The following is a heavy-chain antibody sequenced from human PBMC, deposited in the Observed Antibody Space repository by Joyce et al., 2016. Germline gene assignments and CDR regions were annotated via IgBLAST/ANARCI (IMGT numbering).Heavy chain of an antibody. Sequence: EVQLVESGGGLVQPGGSLKLSCAVSGFTLGGSSVHWVRQAYGKGLEWVGRIRSKANGDATAYAASVKGRFSISRDDSKNTAYLQMNSLKTEDTAVYYCSNYDLWSGYSPSRDVWGQGSTVTVSS. D-gene: IGHD3-3*01. J-gene: IGHJ6*02. CDR2: IRSKANGDAT. V-gene: IGHV3-73*02. CDR1: GFTLGGSS. CDR3: SNYDLWSGYSPSRDV.